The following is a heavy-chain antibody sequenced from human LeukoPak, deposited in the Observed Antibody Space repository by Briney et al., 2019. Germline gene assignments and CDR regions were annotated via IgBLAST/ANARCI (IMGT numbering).Heavy chain of an antibody. CDR2: INPNSGGT. D-gene: IGHD2-2*01. CDR3: ARGVPAASPRWFDP. CDR1: GYTFTGYY. J-gene: IGHJ5*02. V-gene: IGHV1-2*02. Sequence: GASVKVSCKASGYTFTGYYMHWVRQAPGQGLEWMGWINPNSGGTNYAQKFQGRVTMTRDTSISTAYMELSRLRSDDTAVYYCARGVPAASPRWFDPWGQGTLVTVSS.